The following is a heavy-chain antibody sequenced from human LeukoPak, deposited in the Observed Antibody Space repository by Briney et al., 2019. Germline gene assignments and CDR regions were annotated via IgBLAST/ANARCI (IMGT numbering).Heavy chain of an antibody. CDR3: ARTYCGGDCRGYYYHYYMDV. J-gene: IGHJ6*03. CDR2: VNHGGDT. Sequence: PSETLSLTCDVSGGSFSDYYNWIRQPPGKGLEWIGEVNHGGDTKYNPSLKSRVTISVDTSKKQFSLKLSSVTAADTAVYYCARTYCGGDCRGYYYHYYMDVWGKGTTVTISS. V-gene: IGHV4-34*01. CDR1: GGSFSDYY. D-gene: IGHD2-21*02.